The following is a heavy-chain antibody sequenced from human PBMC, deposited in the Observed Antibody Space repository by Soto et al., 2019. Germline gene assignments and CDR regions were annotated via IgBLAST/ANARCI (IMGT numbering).Heavy chain of an antibody. CDR2: IYYSGST. D-gene: IGHD3-3*01. Sequence: PSEPLSLTCTVYGGSISSYYWSWIRQPPGKGLAWIGSIYYSGSTNYNPSLKSRVTISVDTSKNQFSLKLSSVTAADTAVYYCARGRSDYDFWSGYYEYYYYYGMDVWGQGTTVTVSS. CDR3: ARGRSDYDFWSGYYEYYYYYGMDV. CDR1: GGSISSYY. V-gene: IGHV4-59*01. J-gene: IGHJ6*02.